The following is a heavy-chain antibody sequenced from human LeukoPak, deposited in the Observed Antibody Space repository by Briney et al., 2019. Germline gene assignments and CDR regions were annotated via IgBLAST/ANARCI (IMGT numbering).Heavy chain of an antibody. V-gene: IGHV3-21*06. CDR2: ISSSSSYI. Sequence: GGSLRLSCAASGFTFSSYWMHWVRQAPGKGLEWVSSISSSSSYIYYADSVKGRFTISRDNAKNSLYLQMNSLRAEDTAVYYCARLGRMDAFDIWGQGTMVTVSS. J-gene: IGHJ3*02. CDR1: GFTFSSYW. D-gene: IGHD1-14*01. CDR3: ARLGRMDAFDI.